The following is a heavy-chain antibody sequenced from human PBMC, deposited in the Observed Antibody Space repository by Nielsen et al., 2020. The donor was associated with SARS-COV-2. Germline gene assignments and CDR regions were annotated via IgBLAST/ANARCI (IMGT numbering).Heavy chain of an antibody. J-gene: IGHJ6*02. Sequence: GGSLRLSCAASGFTFSSYDMHWVRQATGKGLEWVSAIGTAGDTYYPGSVKGRFTISRENAKNSLYLQMNSLRAEDTAVYYCARVKGSSSTYGMDVWGQGTTVTVS. V-gene: IGHV3-13*01. D-gene: IGHD6-13*01. CDR2: IGTAGDT. CDR3: ARVKGSSSTYGMDV. CDR1: GFTFSSYD.